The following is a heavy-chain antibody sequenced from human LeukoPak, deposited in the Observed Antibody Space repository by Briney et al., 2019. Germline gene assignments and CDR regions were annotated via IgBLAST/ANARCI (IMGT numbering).Heavy chain of an antibody. CDR2: ISGRGDTT. V-gene: IGHV3-23*01. D-gene: IGHD4-17*01. Sequence: GGSLRLSCAASGFTFSSYAMNWVRQAPGKGLEWVSGISGRGDTTYYADSVKGRFTISRDNSKNTLYLQMNSLRAEDTAMYYCARPSDGHYAQGGYFDFWGQGTLVTVSS. CDR3: ARPSDGHYAQGGYFDF. CDR1: GFTFSSYA. J-gene: IGHJ4*02.